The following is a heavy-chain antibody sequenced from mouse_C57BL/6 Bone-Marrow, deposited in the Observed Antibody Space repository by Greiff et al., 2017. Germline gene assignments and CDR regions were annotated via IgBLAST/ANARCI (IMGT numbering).Heavy chain of an antibody. CDR1: GFTFSSYA. Sequence: EVQLQQSGGGLVKPGGSLKLSCAASGFTFSSYAMSWVRQTPEKRLEWVATISDGGSYTYYPDNVKGRFTISRDNAKNNLYLQMSHLKSEDTAMYYCARDNFWFAYWGQRTLVTVSA. CDR3: ARDNFWFAY. D-gene: IGHD1-3*01. CDR2: ISDGGSYT. J-gene: IGHJ3*01. V-gene: IGHV5-4*01.